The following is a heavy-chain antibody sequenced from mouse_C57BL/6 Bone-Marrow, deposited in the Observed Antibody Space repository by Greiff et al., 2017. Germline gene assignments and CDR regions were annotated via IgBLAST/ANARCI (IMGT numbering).Heavy chain of an antibody. CDR3: GREWLAYAMDY. D-gene: IGHD2-2*01. CDR1: GYAFTNYL. J-gene: IGHJ4*01. V-gene: IGHV1-54*01. Sequence: LQESGAELVRPGTSVKVSCKASGYAFTNYLIEWVKQRPGQGLEWIGVINPGSGGTNYNEKFKGKAPLTADKSSSTSYMQLSSLSSEDSSVYFSGREWLAYAMDYWGQGTAVTVSS. CDR2: INPGSGGT.